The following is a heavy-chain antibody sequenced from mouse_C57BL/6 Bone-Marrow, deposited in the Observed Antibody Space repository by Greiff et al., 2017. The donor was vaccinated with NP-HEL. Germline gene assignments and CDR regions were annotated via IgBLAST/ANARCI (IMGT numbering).Heavy chain of an antibody. CDR1: GFSLTSYG. CDR2: IWRGGST. D-gene: IGHD2-4*01. CDR3: AKREGYDYLGFAY. J-gene: IGHJ3*01. Sequence: VKLQESGPGLVQPSQSLSITCTVSGFSLTSYGVHWVRQSPGKGLEWLGVIWRGGSTDYNAAFMSRLSITKDNSKSQVFFKMNSLQADDTAIYYCAKREGYDYLGFAYWGQGTLVTVSA. V-gene: IGHV2-5*01.